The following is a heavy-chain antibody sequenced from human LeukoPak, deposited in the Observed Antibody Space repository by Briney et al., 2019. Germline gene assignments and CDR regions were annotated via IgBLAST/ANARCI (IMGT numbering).Heavy chain of an antibody. CDR1: GFSFGNFW. V-gene: IGHV3-7*01. CDR3: ARELVVRGVILDRVGYYMDV. D-gene: IGHD3-10*01. CDR2: MKGDGSYI. Sequence: GGSLRLSCAASGFSFGNFWMSWVRQTPGRGLQWVASMKGDGSYIYYVDSVRGRFTISRDNAKNSLYLQMNSLRAEDTAVYYCARELVVRGVILDRVGYYMDVWGKGTTVTVSS. J-gene: IGHJ6*03.